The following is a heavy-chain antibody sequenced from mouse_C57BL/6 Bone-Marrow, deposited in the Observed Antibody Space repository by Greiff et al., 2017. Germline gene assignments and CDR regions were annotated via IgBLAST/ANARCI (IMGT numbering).Heavy chain of an antibody. CDR2: ISAGGSYT. Sequence: EVMLVESGGGLVKPGGSLKLSCAASGFTFSSYAMSWVRQTPEKRLEWVATISAGGSYTYYPDNVKGRFTISRDNAKTNLYLQMSHLKSEDTAMYYCAREPSIYDGYPWGQGTLVTVSA. J-gene: IGHJ3*01. V-gene: IGHV5-4*01. CDR3: AREPSIYDGYP. CDR1: GFTFSSYA. D-gene: IGHD2-3*01.